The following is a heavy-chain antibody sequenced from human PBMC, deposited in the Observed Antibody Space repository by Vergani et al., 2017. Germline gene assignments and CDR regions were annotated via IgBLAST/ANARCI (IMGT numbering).Heavy chain of an antibody. CDR3: ARVGYCRSTSCYGWFDP. V-gene: IGHV1-2*02. CDR2: INPNSGGT. CDR1: GYTFTGYY. Sequence: QVQLVQSAAEVKKPGASVQVSCKASGYTFTGYYMHWVRQAPGQGLEWMGWINPNSGGTNYAQKFQGRVTMTRDTSISTAYMDLSMLRSDDTAVYYCARVGYCRSTSCYGWFDPWGQGTLVTVSS. J-gene: IGHJ5*01. D-gene: IGHD2-2*01.